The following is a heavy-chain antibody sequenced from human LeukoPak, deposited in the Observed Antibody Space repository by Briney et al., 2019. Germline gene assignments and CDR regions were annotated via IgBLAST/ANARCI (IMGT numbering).Heavy chain of an antibody. J-gene: IGHJ4*02. Sequence: GGSLRLSCAASGFTFSNYWMNWVRQAPGKGLEWVANIKEDGNEKYYVGSVKGRFTISRDNAKNSLYLQMNSLRAEDTAVYYCAGDLGYFRFDYWGQGTLVTVSS. V-gene: IGHV3-7*01. D-gene: IGHD5-18*01. CDR3: AGDLGYFRFDY. CDR1: GFTFSNYW. CDR2: IKEDGNEK.